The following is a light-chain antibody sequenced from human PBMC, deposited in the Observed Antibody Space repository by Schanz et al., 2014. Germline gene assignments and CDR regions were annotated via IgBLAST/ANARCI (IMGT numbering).Light chain of an antibody. J-gene: IGLJ2*01. CDR2: SNN. Sequence: QSMLTQPPSASGTPGQRVTISCSGSSSNIGTNAVSWYQQLPGTAPKLFIYSNNQRPSGVPDRFSGSKSGTSVSLAISGLQSEDEADYYCAAWDKSLHGEFFGGGTKLTVL. CDR3: AAWDKSLHGEF. V-gene: IGLV1-44*01. CDR1: SSNIGTNA.